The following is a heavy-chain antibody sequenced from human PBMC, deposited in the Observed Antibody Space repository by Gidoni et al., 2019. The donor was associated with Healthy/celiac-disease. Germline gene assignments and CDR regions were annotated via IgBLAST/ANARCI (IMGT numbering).Heavy chain of an antibody. J-gene: IGHJ5*02. CDR2: IYYSGST. CDR3: ARSGDFWSGYLNWFDP. V-gene: IGHV4-39*01. CDR1: GGSISSSSYY. D-gene: IGHD3-3*01. Sequence: QLQLQESGPGLVKPSETLSLTCTVSGGSISSSSYYWGWIRQPPGKGLEWIGSIYYSGSTYYNPSLMSRVTISVDTSKNQFSLKLSSVTAADTAVYYCARSGDFWSGYLNWFDPWGQGTLVTVSS.